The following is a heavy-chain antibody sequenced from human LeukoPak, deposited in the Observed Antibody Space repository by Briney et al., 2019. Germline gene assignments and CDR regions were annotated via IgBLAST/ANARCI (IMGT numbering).Heavy chain of an antibody. J-gene: IGHJ4*02. CDR3: AREGGSGYDY. D-gene: IGHD3-10*01. CDR1: GFTFSSYG. Sequence: PGRSLRLPCAASGFTFSSYGMHWVRQAPGKGLEWVAVIWYDGSNKYYADSVKGRFTISRENAKNSLYLQMNSLRAGDTAVYYCAREGGSGYDYWGQGTLVTVSS. V-gene: IGHV3-33*01. CDR2: IWYDGSNK.